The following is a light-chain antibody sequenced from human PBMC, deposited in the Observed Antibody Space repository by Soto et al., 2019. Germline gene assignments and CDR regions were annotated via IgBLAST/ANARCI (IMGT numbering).Light chain of an antibody. CDR1: QSIGLA. J-gene: IGKJ1*01. Sequence: EVGFPRSSAHLPLSLAERATLAWWASQSIGLAIAWYQHKPGQAPRLLIFDASQRATGIPARFRGRGSGTDFTLAISSLEPEDFAVFYCQQRDNWPRTFGQGAKVDIK. V-gene: IGKV3-11*01. CDR3: QQRDNWPRT. CDR2: DAS.